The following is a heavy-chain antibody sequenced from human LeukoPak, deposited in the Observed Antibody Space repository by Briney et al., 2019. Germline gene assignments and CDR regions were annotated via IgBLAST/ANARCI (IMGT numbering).Heavy chain of an antibody. CDR2: IYPGDSDT. V-gene: IGHV5-51*01. CDR3: ARHAQYYDSWSGYFSGYYYMDV. J-gene: IGHJ6*03. D-gene: IGHD3-3*01. Sequence: GESLKISCKGSGYSFTSYWIGWVRQMPGKGLEWMGIIYPGDSDTRYSPSFQGQVTISADKSISTAYLQWSSLKASDTAMYYCARHAQYYDSWSGYFSGYYYMDVWGKGTTVTVSS. CDR1: GYSFTSYW.